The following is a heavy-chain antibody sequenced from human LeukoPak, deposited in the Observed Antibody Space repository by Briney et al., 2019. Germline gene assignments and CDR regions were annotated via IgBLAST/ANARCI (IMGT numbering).Heavy chain of an antibody. D-gene: IGHD6-13*01. Sequence: GGSLRLSCVASGFIFSRYGMHWVRQAPGKGLEYVSAISNSGGSTYYANSVKGRFTISRDNSKNTLYLQMNSLRAEDTAVYYCAKSAGAAVTDYFDYWGQGTLVTVSS. V-gene: IGHV3-64*01. CDR3: AKSAGAAVTDYFDY. CDR1: GFIFSRYG. CDR2: ISNSGGST. J-gene: IGHJ4*02.